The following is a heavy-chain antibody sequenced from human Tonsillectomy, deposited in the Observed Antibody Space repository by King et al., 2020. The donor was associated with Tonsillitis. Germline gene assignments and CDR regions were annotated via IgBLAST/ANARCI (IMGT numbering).Heavy chain of an antibody. CDR3: ARVGYYYDSIGYYANWYFDL. CDR1: GGSISSYY. CDR2: IYYSGGT. J-gene: IGHJ2*01. V-gene: IGHV4-59*01. Sequence: QLQESGPGLVKPSETLSLTCTVSGGSISSYYWSWIRQPPGKGLEWMGYIYYSGGTNYNPSLKSRVTISVDTSKNQFSLKLSSVTAADTGVYYCARVGYYYDSIGYYANWYFDLWGRGTLVTVSS. D-gene: IGHD3-22*01.